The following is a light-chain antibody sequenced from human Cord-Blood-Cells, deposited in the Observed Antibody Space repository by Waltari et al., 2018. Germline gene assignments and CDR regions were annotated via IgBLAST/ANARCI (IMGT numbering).Light chain of an antibody. CDR1: ALPKQY. J-gene: IGLJ1*01. CDR2: KDS. CDR3: QSADSSGTYV. V-gene: IGLV3-25*03. Sequence: SSELTQPPSVSVSPGQTARITCSGDALPKQYAYWYQQKPGQAPLLVIYKDSERPSGVPERFSGSRSGTTVPLTISGVQAEDEADYYCQSADSSGTYVFGTGTKVTVL.